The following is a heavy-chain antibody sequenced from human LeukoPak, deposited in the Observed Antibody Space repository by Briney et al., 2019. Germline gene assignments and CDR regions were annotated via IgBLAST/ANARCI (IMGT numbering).Heavy chain of an antibody. Sequence: GGALRLPREASGFTFSSYAMHWVRQAPGKGLEWVAVISYDGSNKYYADSVKSRFTISRDNSKNTLYLQINGLRAEDTAVYYSARGKHGTGDYWGQGTLVTVSS. CDR1: GFTFSSYA. V-gene: IGHV3-30-3*01. CDR2: ISYDGSNK. CDR3: ARGKHGTGDY. J-gene: IGHJ4*02. D-gene: IGHD1-7*01.